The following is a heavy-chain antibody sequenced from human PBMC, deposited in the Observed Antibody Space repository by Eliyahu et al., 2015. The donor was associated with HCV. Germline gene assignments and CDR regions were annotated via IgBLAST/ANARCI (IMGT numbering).Heavy chain of an antibody. V-gene: IGHV4-31*03. J-gene: IGHJ4*02. CDR2: THRRRST. CDR3: ARTYCTKGVCSATGHFDY. D-gene: IGHD2-8*01. CDR1: GGXLSXAGYY. Sequence: QVQLQESGPGLVQPSXXXSLICTVSGGXLSXAGYYWSWIRQHPVKGLEWIGYTHRRRSTYXNPSIRSRXTISIDTSETQFSLELTSVTAADTAVYYCARTYCTKGVCSATGHFDYWGQGILVTVSS.